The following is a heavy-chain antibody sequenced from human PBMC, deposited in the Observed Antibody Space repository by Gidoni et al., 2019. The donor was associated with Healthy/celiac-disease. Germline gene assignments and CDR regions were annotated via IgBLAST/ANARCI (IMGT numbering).Heavy chain of an antibody. Sequence: QVQLVQSGAEVKKPGSSVKVSCKASGGTFSSYAISWVRQAPGQGLEWMGGIIPIFGTANYAQKFQGRVTITADESTSTAYMELSSLRSEDTAVYYCAREVVVPAAIPVGYGMDVWGQGTTVTVSS. CDR1: GGTFSSYA. CDR3: AREVVVPAAIPVGYGMDV. V-gene: IGHV1-69*01. J-gene: IGHJ6*02. CDR2: IIPIFGTA. D-gene: IGHD2-2*02.